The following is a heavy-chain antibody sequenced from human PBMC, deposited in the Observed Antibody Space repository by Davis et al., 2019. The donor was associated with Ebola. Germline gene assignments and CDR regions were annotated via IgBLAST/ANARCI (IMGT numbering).Heavy chain of an antibody. CDR3: ARGAPGRSSSWYERGGDY. CDR1: GGSISSSNW. CDR2: IYHSGST. D-gene: IGHD6-13*01. V-gene: IGHV4-4*02. J-gene: IGHJ4*02. Sequence: MPSETLSLTCAVSGGSISSSNWWSWVRQPPGKGLEWIGEIYHSGSTNYNPSLKSRVTISVDKSKNQFSLKLSSVTAADTAVYYCARGAPGRSSSWYERGGDYWGQGTLVTVSS.